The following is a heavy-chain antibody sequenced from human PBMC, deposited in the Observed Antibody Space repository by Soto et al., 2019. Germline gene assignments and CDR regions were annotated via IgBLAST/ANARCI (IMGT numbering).Heavy chain of an antibody. D-gene: IGHD2-21*01. V-gene: IGHV3-33*01. CDR1: GFTFSNYG. CDR3: ARDYSTSWSPGY. CDR2: IWYDGSNK. Sequence: PGGSLRLSCAASGFTFSNYGMHWVRQAPGKGLEWVAVIWYDGSNKYYADSVKGRFSISRDNSKNTLYLEMNSLRAEDTALYYCARDYSTSWSPGYWGQAPLVTVSS. J-gene: IGHJ4*02.